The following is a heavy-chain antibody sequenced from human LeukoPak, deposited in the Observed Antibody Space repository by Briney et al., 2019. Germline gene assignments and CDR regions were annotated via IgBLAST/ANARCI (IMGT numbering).Heavy chain of an antibody. D-gene: IGHD4/OR15-4a*01. CDR3: ARAYEYGWFDP. V-gene: IGHV1-2*02. J-gene: IGHJ5*02. CDR2: VNPKSGAT. CDR1: GYTFTDYY. Sequence: GASVGVSCKASGYTFTDYYLHWLRQAPGQGLEWMGWVNPKSGATNYAQRFQGRVTMTWQTSISTGNMELSSLRSDGTAVYYCARAYEYGWFDPWGQGTLVTVSS.